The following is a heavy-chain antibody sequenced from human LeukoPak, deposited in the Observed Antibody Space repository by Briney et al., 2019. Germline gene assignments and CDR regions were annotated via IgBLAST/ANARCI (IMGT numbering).Heavy chain of an antibody. D-gene: IGHD1-26*01. CDR3: VKDGAQPGYYFDF. J-gene: IGHJ4*02. Sequence: PGGSLRLSCAASGFTFSTYAMTWFRQAPGKGLEWVSVISGSGVDTSYSDSVKGRFTASRDNLRNTLYLQMHSLRPEDTAEYFCVKDGAQPGYYFDFWGQGTMVTVSS. V-gene: IGHV3-23*01. CDR1: GFTFSTYA. CDR2: ISGSGVDT.